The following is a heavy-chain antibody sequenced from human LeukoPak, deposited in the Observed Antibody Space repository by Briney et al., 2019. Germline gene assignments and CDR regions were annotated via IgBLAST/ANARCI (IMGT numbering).Heavy chain of an antibody. CDR2: INAGNGNT. D-gene: IGHD4-17*01. CDR1: GYTFTSYA. V-gene: IGHV1-3*01. CDR3: ARGVFIMTTVTTEDFDY. Sequence: ASVKVSCTASGYTFTSYAMHWVRQAPGQRLEWMGWINAGNGNTKYSQKFQGRVTITRDTSASTAYMELSSLRSEDTAVYYCARGVFIMTTVTTEDFDYWGQGTLVTVSS. J-gene: IGHJ4*02.